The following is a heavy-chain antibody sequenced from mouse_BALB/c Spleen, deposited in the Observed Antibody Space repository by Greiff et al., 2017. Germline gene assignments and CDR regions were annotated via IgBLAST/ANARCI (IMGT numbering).Heavy chain of an antibody. V-gene: IGHV7-3*02. CDR1: GFTFTDYY. CDR2: IRNKANGYTT. Sequence: EVKVVESGGGLVQPGGSLRLSCATSGFTFTDYYMSWVRQPPGKALEWLGFIRNKANGYTTEYSASVKGRFTISRDNSQSILYLQMNTLRAEDSATYYCARDAWYGNYDAMDYWGQGTSVTVSS. D-gene: IGHD2-10*02. CDR3: ARDAWYGNYDAMDY. J-gene: IGHJ4*01.